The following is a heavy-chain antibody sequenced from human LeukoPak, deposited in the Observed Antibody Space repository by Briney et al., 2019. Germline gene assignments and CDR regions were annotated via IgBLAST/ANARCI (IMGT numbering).Heavy chain of an antibody. D-gene: IGHD3-22*01. CDR1: GGSMSSYY. Sequence: PSETLSLTCTVSGGSMSSYYWSWIRQPAGKGLEWIGHICTSGSTNYNPSLKSRVTMSVDTSNNEFSLKLNSVTAADTAVYYCARTYDSPGYYSPDCYYMDVWGKGTTVTISS. CDR2: ICTSGST. V-gene: IGHV4-4*07. J-gene: IGHJ6*03. CDR3: ARTYDSPGYYSPDCYYMDV.